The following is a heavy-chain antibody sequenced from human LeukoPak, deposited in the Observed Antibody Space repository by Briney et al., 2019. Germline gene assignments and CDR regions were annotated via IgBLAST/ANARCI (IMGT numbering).Heavy chain of an antibody. D-gene: IGHD3-3*01. CDR1: GYTFTSYG. CDR3: ASATRFGEDTSFDP. J-gene: IGHJ5*02. Sequence: GSVKVSCKASGYTFTSYGISWVRQAPGQGLEWMGWISAYNGNTNYAQKLQGRVTMTTDTSTSTAYMELRSLRSDDTAVYYCASATRFGEDTSFDPWGQGTLVTVSS. CDR2: ISAYNGNT. V-gene: IGHV1-18*01.